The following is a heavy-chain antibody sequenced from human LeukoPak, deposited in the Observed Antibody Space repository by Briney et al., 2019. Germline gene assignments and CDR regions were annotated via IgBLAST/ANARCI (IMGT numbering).Heavy chain of an antibody. Sequence: ASVKVSCKTSGGNFNNYGVAWVRQAPGQGLEWMGGIIPVFRTPNYAQTFQGRVTITADESTSTAYMELSSLKSEDTAVYYCARVESHFYFMDVWGKGTTVTISS. CDR2: IIPVFRTP. CDR3: ARVESHFYFMDV. V-gene: IGHV1-69*13. CDR1: GGNFNNYG. J-gene: IGHJ6*03.